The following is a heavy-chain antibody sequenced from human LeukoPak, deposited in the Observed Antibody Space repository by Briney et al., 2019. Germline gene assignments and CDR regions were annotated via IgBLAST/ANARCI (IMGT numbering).Heavy chain of an antibody. CDR3: VTKEPSTSGWSY. J-gene: IGHJ4*02. V-gene: IGHV3-7*01. CDR1: GFTFSSYW. Sequence: GGSPRLSCAASGFTFSSYWMSWVRQAPGKGLEWVANIKEDGSEKNYVDSVKGRFTISRDNAENSVYLQMNDLRAEDPGVYYCVTKEPSTSGWSYWGQGTLVTVSS. CDR2: IKEDGSEK. D-gene: IGHD6-19*01.